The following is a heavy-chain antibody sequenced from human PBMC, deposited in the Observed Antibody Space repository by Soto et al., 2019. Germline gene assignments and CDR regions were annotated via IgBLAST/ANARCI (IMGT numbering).Heavy chain of an antibody. J-gene: IGHJ6*02. V-gene: IGHV1-2*04. Sequence: ASVKVSCKASGYGFTDYHIHWVLQAPGQGLEWLGRINPKSGGTSTAQKFQGWVTMTRDRSISTVYMELTRLRSDDTAVYFCARGHSTDCSNGVCSFFYNHEMDVWGQGTTVTVSS. D-gene: IGHD2-8*01. CDR3: ARGHSTDCSNGVCSFFYNHEMDV. CDR2: INPKSGGT. CDR1: GYGFTDYH.